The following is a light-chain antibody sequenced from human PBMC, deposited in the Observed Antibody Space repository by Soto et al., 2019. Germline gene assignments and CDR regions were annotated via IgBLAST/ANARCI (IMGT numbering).Light chain of an antibody. V-gene: IGKV2-30*01. Sequence: DVVMTQSPLSLPVTLGQPASISCRSSQSLVYSDGNTYLNWFQQRPGQSPRRLIYQVSNRDSGVPDRFSGSGSGTDFTLKISRVEAEDVGVYYFMQATHWPRTFGQGTKLEIK. CDR3: MQATHWPRT. CDR1: QSLVYSDGNTY. J-gene: IGKJ2*01. CDR2: QVS.